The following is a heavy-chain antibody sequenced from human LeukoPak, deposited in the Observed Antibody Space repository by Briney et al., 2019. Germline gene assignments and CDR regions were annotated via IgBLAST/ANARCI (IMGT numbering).Heavy chain of an antibody. Sequence: GGSLRLSCAVSGLTFSSSWMDWVRQAPGKGLEWVASINPDGNKKYSADSVKGRFTISRDNSKNTLYLQMNSLRAGDTAVYYCAKESSRGFDSSGYYYGAFDIWGQGTMVTVSS. CDR3: AKESSRGFDSSGYYYGAFDI. CDR2: INPDGNKK. D-gene: IGHD3-22*01. CDR1: GLTFSSSW. J-gene: IGHJ3*02. V-gene: IGHV3-7*01.